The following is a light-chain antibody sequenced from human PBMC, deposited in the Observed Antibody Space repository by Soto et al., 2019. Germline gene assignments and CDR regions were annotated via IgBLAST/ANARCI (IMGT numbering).Light chain of an antibody. CDR3: SSYTTSSTQV. J-gene: IGLJ3*02. Sequence: QSVLTQPASVSGSPGQSITISCTGTSSDVGYYNYVSWYQHHPGKAPKLMIYEVSNRPSGVSNRFSGSKSDNTASLTISGLQAEDEADYYCSSYTTSSTQVFGGGTKVTVL. CDR1: SSDVGYYNY. V-gene: IGLV2-14*01. CDR2: EVS.